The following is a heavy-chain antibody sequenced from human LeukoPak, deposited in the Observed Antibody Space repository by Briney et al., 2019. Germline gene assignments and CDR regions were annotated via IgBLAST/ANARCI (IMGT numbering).Heavy chain of an antibody. CDR1: GFTFSGYA. CDR3: AKRGVVIRVILVGFHKEAYYFDS. J-gene: IGHJ4*02. Sequence: GGSLRLSCAASGFTFSGYAMSWVRQAPGKGLEWVAGISDSGGSTNYADSVKGRFTISRDNPRNTLYLQMNSLRAEDTAVYFCAKRGVVIRVILVGFHKEAYYFDSWGQGALVTVSS. V-gene: IGHV3-23*01. D-gene: IGHD3-16*02. CDR2: ISDSGGST.